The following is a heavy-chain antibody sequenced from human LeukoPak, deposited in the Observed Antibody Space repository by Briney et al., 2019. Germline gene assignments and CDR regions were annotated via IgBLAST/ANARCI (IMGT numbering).Heavy chain of an antibody. D-gene: IGHD3-22*01. CDR1: GYTFTSYY. V-gene: IGHV1-46*01. Sequence: ASVKVSCKASGYTFTSYYMHWVRQAPGQGLEWMGIINPSGGSTSYAQEFQGRVTMTRDTSTSTVYMELSSLRSEDTAVYYCARAGRSYDSSGYDHLFDYWGQGTLVTVSS. CDR3: ARAGRSYDSSGYDHLFDY. J-gene: IGHJ4*02. CDR2: INPSGGST.